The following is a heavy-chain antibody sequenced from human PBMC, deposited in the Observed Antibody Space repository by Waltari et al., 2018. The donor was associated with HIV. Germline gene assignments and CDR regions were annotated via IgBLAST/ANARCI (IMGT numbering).Heavy chain of an antibody. CDR1: GFTFSFYW. Sequence: EVRLVESGGGWVQPGGSLTLTCETSGFTFSFYWLRWVRQAPGKGLEWVANINQAGTERHYVDSVRGRFTISRDNGKRSSFLQMNSLSVEDTAVYYCATTHGSGDYDNDFDYWGQGTLV. CDR3: ATTHGSGDYDNDFDY. D-gene: IGHD3-10*01. J-gene: IGHJ4*02. CDR2: INQAGTER. V-gene: IGHV3-7*01.